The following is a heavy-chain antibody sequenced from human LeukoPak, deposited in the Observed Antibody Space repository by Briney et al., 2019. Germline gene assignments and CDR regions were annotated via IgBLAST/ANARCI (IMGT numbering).Heavy chain of an antibody. Sequence: SETMSLTCAVYGGSFGGYYWSWNRQPPGKGLEWIGEINHSGSTNYNPTPKSRVTIPVDTSKNQFSLKLRAVTAADTAAYYCARGHSSSWYGYIYYWGQGTLVTVS. CDR1: GGSFGGYY. D-gene: IGHD6-13*01. J-gene: IGHJ4*02. V-gene: IGHV4-34*01. CDR3: ARGHSSSWYGYIYY. CDR2: INHSGST.